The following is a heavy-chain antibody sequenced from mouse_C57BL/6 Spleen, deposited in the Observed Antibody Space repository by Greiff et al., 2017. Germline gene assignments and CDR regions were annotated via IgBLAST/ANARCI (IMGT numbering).Heavy chain of an antibody. CDR2: ISGGGGNT. Sequence: EVMLVESGGGLVKPGGSLKLSCAASGFTFSSYTMSWVRQTPEKRLAWVATISGGGGNTYYPDSVKGRFTISRDNAKNTLYLQMSSLRSEDTALYYCAKFPHYGSTHMDYWGQGTSVTVSS. J-gene: IGHJ4*01. CDR1: GFTFSSYT. V-gene: IGHV5-9*01. CDR3: AKFPHYGSTHMDY. D-gene: IGHD1-1*01.